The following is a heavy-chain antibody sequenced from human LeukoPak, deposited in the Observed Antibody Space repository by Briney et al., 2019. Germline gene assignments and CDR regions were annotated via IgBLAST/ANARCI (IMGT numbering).Heavy chain of an antibody. CDR1: GFTFSSYW. CDR2: INSDGKTT. J-gene: IGHJ5*02. Sequence: GGSLRLSCAASGFTFSSYWMHWVRQAPGKGLVWVSRINSDGKTTTYADSVKGRFTISRDNAKNTLNLQMNSLRAEDTAVYYCARDLGQYYDTSDNWFDPWGQGTLVTVSS. V-gene: IGHV3-74*03. D-gene: IGHD3-22*01. CDR3: ARDLGQYYDTSDNWFDP.